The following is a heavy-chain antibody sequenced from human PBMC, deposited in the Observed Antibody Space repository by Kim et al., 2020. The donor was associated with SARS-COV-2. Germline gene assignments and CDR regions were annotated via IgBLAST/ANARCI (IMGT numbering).Heavy chain of an antibody. Sequence: TYYDDSVKGRFTISRDNSKNTLYLQMNSLRAEDTAIYYWANPDGPDFWGQGTLVTVSS. J-gene: IGHJ5*01. CDR3: ANPDGPDF. CDR2: T. V-gene: IGHV3-23*01.